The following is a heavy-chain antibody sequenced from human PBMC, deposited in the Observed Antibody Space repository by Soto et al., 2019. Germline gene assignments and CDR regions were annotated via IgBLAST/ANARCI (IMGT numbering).Heavy chain of an antibody. D-gene: IGHD3-10*01. CDR2: IVVGSGNT. CDR1: GFTFTSSA. J-gene: IGHJ4*02. Sequence: GASVKVSCKASGFTFTSSAVQGVREARGQRLEWIGWIVVGSGNTNYAQKFQERVTITRDMSTSTAYMELSSLRSEDTAVYYCAAASESSGSYSDWGQGTLVTVCS. CDR3: AAASESSGSYSD. V-gene: IGHV1-58*01.